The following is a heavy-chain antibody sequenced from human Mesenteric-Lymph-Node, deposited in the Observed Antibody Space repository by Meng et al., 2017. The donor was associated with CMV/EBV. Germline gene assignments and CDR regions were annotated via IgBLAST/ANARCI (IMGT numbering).Heavy chain of an antibody. V-gene: IGHV1-69*10. CDR1: GGTFSSYA. Sequence: SVKVSCKASGGTFSSYAISWVRQAPGQGLEWMGGIIPILGIANYAQKFQGRVTITADKSTSTAYMELSSLRSEDTAVYYCARTYCSSTSCSTGFDYWGQGTLVTVSS. J-gene: IGHJ4*02. CDR2: IIPILGIA. CDR3: ARTYCSSTSCSTGFDY. D-gene: IGHD2-2*01.